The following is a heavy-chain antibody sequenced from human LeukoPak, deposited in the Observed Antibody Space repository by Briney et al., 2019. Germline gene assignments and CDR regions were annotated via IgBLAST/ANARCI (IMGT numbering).Heavy chain of an antibody. Sequence: GGSLRLSCTVSGFTFGDYAMSWFRQAPGKGLEWVGFIRSKAYGGTTDYAASVKGRFTISRDDSKSIAYLQMNSLKTEDTAVYYCTREAVTYYYDSSGYHRGRYFDYWGQGTLVTVSS. V-gene: IGHV3-49*03. CDR1: GFTFGDYA. J-gene: IGHJ4*02. D-gene: IGHD3-22*01. CDR3: TREAVTYYYDSSGYHRGRYFDY. CDR2: IRSKAYGGTT.